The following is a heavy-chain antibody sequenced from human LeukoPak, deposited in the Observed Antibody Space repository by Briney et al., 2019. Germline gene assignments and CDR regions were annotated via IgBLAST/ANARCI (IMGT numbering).Heavy chain of an antibody. CDR2: INHSGST. CDR3: ARGPLGYYGSGSYYRSWFDP. V-gene: IGHV4-34*01. J-gene: IGHJ5*02. Sequence: SETLSLTCAVYGGSFSGYYWSWIRQPPGKGLEWIGEINHSGSTNYNPSLKSRVTISVDTSKNQFSLKLSSVTAADAAVYYCARGPLGYYGSGSYYRSWFDPWGQGTLVTVSS. CDR1: GGSFSGYY. D-gene: IGHD3-10*01.